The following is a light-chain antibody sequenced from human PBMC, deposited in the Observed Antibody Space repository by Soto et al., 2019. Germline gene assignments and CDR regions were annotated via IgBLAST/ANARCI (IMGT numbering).Light chain of an antibody. Sequence: QSVLAQPASVSGSPEQSVTISCTGTSIDVGTYNLVAWYQQHPGKAPKLIIYEVAERPSGVSNRFSGSKFGNTASLTIAGLLPEDEADYYCCSYGGSSALPYVFGTGTKVTVL. CDR3: CSYGGSSALPYV. J-gene: IGLJ1*01. CDR1: SIDVGTYNL. CDR2: EVA. V-gene: IGLV2-23*02.